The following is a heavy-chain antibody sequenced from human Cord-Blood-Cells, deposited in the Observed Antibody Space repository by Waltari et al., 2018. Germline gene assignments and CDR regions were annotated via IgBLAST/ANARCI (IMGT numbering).Heavy chain of an antibody. J-gene: IGHJ2*01. CDR1: GFTFSSYS. V-gene: IGHV3-21*01. CDR3: ASSRSIAARPWYFDL. D-gene: IGHD6-6*01. Sequence: EVQLVESGGGLVKPGGSLRLSCAASGFTFSSYSMNWVRQAQGKGLEWVSSISSSSSYIYYADSVKGRFTISRDNAKNSLYLQMNSLRAEDTAVYYCASSRSIAARPWYFDLWGRGTLVTVSS. CDR2: ISSSSSYI.